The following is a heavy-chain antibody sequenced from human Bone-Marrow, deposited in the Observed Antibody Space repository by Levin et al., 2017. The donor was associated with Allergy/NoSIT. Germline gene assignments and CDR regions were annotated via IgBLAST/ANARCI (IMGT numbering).Heavy chain of an antibody. CDR1: GFTFGDYA. J-gene: IGHJ6*02. V-gene: IGHV3-49*04. CDR2: IRNKVSGGTA. CDR3: TRGGNIVAAVVYFGLDV. Sequence: GGSLRLSCTASGFTFGDYAMTWVRQAPGKGLEWVGFIRNKVSGGTAEYAASVKDRFTISRDDSKRIVYLQMNSLKSEDTAVYFCTRGGNIVAAVVYFGLDVRGQGTTVTVSS. D-gene: IGHD5-12*01.